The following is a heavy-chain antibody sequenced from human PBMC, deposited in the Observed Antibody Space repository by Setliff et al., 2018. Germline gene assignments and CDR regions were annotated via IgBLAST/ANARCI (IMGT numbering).Heavy chain of an antibody. CDR3: AREMLVVRGVNSYYYYMDV. D-gene: IGHD3-10*02. CDR2: INPSGGLT. V-gene: IGHV1-46*01. Sequence: ASVKVSCKASGYTLSKYYMHWVRQAPGQGLEWMGIINPSGGLTKYAQKFQGRVTMTSDTSTNTVYLEVSSLISEDTAVYYCAREMLVVRGVNSYYYYMDVWGKGTTVTVSS. CDR1: GYTLSKYY. J-gene: IGHJ6*03.